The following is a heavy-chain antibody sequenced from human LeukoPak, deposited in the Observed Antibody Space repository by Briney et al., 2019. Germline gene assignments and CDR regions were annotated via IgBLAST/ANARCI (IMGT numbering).Heavy chain of an antibody. J-gene: IGHJ3*02. CDR2: IIPIFATA. CDR1: GGTFSSYP. V-gene: IGHV1-69*13. CDR3: ARVRIRDGYNIFVGAFDI. Sequence: ASVKVSCKASGGTFSSYPISWVRQAPGQGLAWMGGIIPIFATADYAQKFQGRVTITVDESTSTAYMELSSLRSEDTAVYYCARVRIRDGYNIFVGAFDIWGQGTMVTVSS. D-gene: IGHD5-24*01.